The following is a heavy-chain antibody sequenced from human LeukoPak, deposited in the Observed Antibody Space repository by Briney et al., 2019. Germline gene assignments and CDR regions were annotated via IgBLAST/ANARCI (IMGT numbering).Heavy chain of an antibody. CDR3: ARVGDYALKD. Sequence: SETLSLTCTVSGGSISSYYWSWIRQPAGKGLEWIGRIYTSGSTNYNPSLKSRVSMSVDTSKNQCTLRLSSVTAADTAVYYCARVGDYALKDWGQGTLVTVSS. CDR2: IYTSGST. J-gene: IGHJ4*02. CDR1: GGSISSYY. V-gene: IGHV4-4*07. D-gene: IGHD3-16*01.